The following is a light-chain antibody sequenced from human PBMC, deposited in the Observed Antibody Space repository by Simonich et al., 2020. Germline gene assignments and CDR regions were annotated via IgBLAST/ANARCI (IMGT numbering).Light chain of an antibody. CDR3: QTWGTGVV. CDR1: SGHSSYA. J-gene: IGLJ2*01. CDR2: LNSDGSH. V-gene: IGLV4-69*01. Sequence: QLVLTQSPSASASLGASVKLTCTLSSGHSSYAIAWHPQQPEKGPRYLMKLNSDGSHSKGAGFPDLFSGSSSGAERYLTISSLQSEDEADYYCQTWGTGVVFGGGTKLTVL.